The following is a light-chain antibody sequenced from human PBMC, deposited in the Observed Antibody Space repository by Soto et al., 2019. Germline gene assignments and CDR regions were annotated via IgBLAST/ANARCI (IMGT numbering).Light chain of an antibody. CDR3: GSYTSSSTV. J-gene: IGLJ2*01. CDR2: DVS. Sequence: QSVLTQPASVSGSPGQSITISCTGTSNDVGGYNYVSWYQQHPGKAPKLMIYDVSNRPSGVSNRFSGSKSCNTASLTISGLQAEDEADYYGGSYTSSSTVFGGGTKLTVL. V-gene: IGLV2-14*03. CDR1: SNDVGGYNY.